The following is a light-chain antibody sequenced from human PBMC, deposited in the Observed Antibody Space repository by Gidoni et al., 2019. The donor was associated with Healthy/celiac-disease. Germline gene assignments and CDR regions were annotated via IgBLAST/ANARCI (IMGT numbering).Light chain of an antibody. Sequence: IVLTQSPGTLSLSPGERATLSCRASQRVSSSYLAWYQQKPGKAPRPLIYGASSRATGIPDRFSGSGSGTDFTLTISRLEPEDFAVYYCQQYGSSPPITFGQGTRLEIK. J-gene: IGKJ5*01. CDR1: QRVSSSY. CDR3: QQYGSSPPIT. V-gene: IGKV3-20*01. CDR2: GAS.